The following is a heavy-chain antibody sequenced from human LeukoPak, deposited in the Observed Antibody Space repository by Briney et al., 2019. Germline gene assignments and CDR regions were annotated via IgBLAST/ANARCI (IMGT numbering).Heavy chain of an antibody. CDR2: IYYTGST. J-gene: IGHJ5*02. Sequence: SETLSLTCTVSGGSISTYYWSWIRQPPGKGLEWIGYIYYTGSTNYNPSLKSRVTISVDTSKNQFSLKLSSVTAADTAVYYCAREGLNMVRGVIPKEAWGWFDPWGQGTLVTVSS. CDR1: GGSISTYY. V-gene: IGHV4-59*12. CDR3: AREGLNMVRGVIPKEAWGWFDP. D-gene: IGHD3-10*01.